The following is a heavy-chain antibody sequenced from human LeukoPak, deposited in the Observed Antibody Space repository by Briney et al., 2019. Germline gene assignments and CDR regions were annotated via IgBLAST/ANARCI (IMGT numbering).Heavy chain of an antibody. CDR2: IRYDGSNK. CDR1: GFTFSSYG. V-gene: IGHV3-30*02. D-gene: IGHD2-2*02. CDR3: AKGAPVYCRSTSRYTTRFDY. Sequence: GGALRLSCAASGFTFSSYGMHWVRQAPGKGLEWVAFIRYDGSNKYYADSVKGRFTISRDNSKNTLYRQMNRLRAEDTAVYYCAKGAPVYCRSTSRYTTRFDYWGQGTLVTVSS. J-gene: IGHJ4*02.